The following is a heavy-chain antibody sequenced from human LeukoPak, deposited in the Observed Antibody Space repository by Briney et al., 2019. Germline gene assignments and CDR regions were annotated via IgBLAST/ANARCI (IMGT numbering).Heavy chain of an antibody. CDR3: ARFVGHYGLIAFDP. CDR2: ISAYNGNI. Sequence: ASVKVSCKASGYTFTSYGISWVRQAPGQGLEWMGWISAYNGNINYAQKLQGRVTMTTDTSTSTADMELRSLRSDDTAVYYCARFVGHYGLIAFDPWGQGTLVTVSS. J-gene: IGHJ5*02. V-gene: IGHV1-18*01. D-gene: IGHD2-21*01. CDR1: GYTFTSYG.